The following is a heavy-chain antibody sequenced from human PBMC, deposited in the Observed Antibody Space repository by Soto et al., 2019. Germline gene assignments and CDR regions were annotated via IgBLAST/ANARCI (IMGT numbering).Heavy chain of an antibody. CDR3: AREKSTSIAVANWFDP. D-gene: IGHD6-19*01. CDR1: GYTFTSYA. Sequence: GASVKVSCKASGYTFTSYAMHWVRQAPGQRLEWMGWINAGNGNTKYSQKFQDRVTITRDTSASTAYMELSSLRSEDTAVYYCAREKSTSIAVANWFDPWGQGTLVTVSS. CDR2: INAGNGNT. V-gene: IGHV1-3*01. J-gene: IGHJ5*02.